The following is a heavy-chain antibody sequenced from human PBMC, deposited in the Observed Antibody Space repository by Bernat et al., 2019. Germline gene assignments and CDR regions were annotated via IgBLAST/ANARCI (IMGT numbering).Heavy chain of an antibody. D-gene: IGHD6-19*01. J-gene: IGHJ4*02. V-gene: IGHV1-3*01. Sequence: QVQLVQSGAEVKKPGASVKVSCKASGYTFTSYAMHWVRQAPGQRLEWMGWINAGNGNTKYSQKFQGRVTITRDTSASTAYMELSSLRSEDTAVYYCARDLTVAGLFDYWGQGTLVTVSS. CDR2: INAGNGNT. CDR3: ARDLTVAGLFDY. CDR1: GYTFTSYA.